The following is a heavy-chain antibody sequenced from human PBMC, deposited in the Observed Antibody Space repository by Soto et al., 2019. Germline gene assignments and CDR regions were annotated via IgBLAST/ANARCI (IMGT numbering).Heavy chain of an antibody. V-gene: IGHV3-23*01. CDR2: ITGSGGGT. Sequence: PGGSLRLSCAASGFTFSTYAMSWVRQAPGKGLEWVSGITGSGGGTFYADSVKGRFDVSRDNSKKTLYLQMSSLTTEDTAVYYCAKAARLFSNYPPEFDSWGLGTLVTVSS. CDR1: GFTFSTYA. D-gene: IGHD4-4*01. CDR3: AKAARLFSNYPPEFDS. J-gene: IGHJ5*01.